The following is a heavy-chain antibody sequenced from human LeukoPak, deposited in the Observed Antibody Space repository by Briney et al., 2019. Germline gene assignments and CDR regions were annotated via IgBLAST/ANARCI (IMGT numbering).Heavy chain of an antibody. CDR1: GFTFSSYW. Sequence: GGSLRLSCAASGFTFSSYWMSWVRQAPGKGLEWAGNIKQDGSEKYYVDSVKGRFTISRDNAMYSLYLQMNSLRAEDTAVYYCARETYCTSTNCPIGDYFDYWGQGTLVTVSS. D-gene: IGHD2-2*01. CDR2: IKQDGSEK. CDR3: ARETYCTSTNCPIGDYFDY. V-gene: IGHV3-7*01. J-gene: IGHJ4*02.